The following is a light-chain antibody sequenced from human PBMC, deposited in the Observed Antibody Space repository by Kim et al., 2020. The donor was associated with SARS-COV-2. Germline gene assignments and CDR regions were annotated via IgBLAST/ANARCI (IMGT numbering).Light chain of an antibody. CDR1: QAIRRD. CDR3: LQYYEYPLT. J-gene: IGKJ2*01. V-gene: IGKV1-17*01. Sequence: DIQMTQSPPSLSASVGDRVTITCRASQAIRRDLGWYQQKPGEAPKRLIYAASSLQRGVPFRFSGGGSGTDFTLTINSLQPEDFVTYFCLQYYEYPLTFGQGTKVDIK. CDR2: AAS.